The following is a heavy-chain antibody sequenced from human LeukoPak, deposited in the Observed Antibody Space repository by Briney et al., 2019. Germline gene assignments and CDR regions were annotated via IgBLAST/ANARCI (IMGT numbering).Heavy chain of an antibody. V-gene: IGHV4-34*01. CDR2: ISHSGST. Sequence: PSETLSLTCAVYGGSLSGNFWSWIRQPPGKGLEWIGEISHSGSTNYSPSLKSRLTISVDTSKNQFSLRLSSVTAADTAVYYCARPRDGYNTFDYWGQGTLVTVSS. CDR3: ARPRDGYNTFDY. D-gene: IGHD5-24*01. CDR1: GGSLSGNF. J-gene: IGHJ4*02.